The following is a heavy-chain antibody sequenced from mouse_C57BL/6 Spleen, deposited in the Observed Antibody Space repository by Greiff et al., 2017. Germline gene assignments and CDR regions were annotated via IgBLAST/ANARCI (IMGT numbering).Heavy chain of an antibody. CDR1: GYTFTSYG. Sequence: VQLQQSGAELARPGASVKLSCKASGYTFTSYGISWVKQRTGQGLEWIGEIYPRSGNTYYNEKFKGKATLTADKSSSTAYMELRSLTSEDSAVYFCARDRYYCGSSYRFAYWGQGTLVTVSA. D-gene: IGHD1-1*01. CDR2: IYPRSGNT. J-gene: IGHJ3*01. CDR3: ARDRYYCGSSYRFAY. V-gene: IGHV1-81*01.